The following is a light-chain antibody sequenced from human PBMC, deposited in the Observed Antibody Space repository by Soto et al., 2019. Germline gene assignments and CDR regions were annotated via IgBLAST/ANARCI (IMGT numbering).Light chain of an antibody. V-gene: IGKV3-20*01. J-gene: IGKJ4*01. CDR3: QQYGSSPLT. Sequence: EIVLTQSPGTLSLSPGERATLYCRASQSFRSSYLAWYQQKPGQAPRLLIYGASSRATGIPDRFSGSGSGTDFTLTISRLEPEDFAVYYCQQYGSSPLTFGGGTKVEIK. CDR2: GAS. CDR1: QSFRSSY.